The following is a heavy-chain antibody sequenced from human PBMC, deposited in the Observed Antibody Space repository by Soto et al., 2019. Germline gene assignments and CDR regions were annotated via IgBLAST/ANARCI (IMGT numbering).Heavy chain of an antibody. CDR3: AREAVAGPYYYGMDV. CDR2: IIPIFGTA. J-gene: IGHJ6*02. V-gene: IGHV1-69*13. CDR1: GGTFSSYA. Sequence: SVKVSCKASGGTFSSYAISWVRQAPGQGLEWMGGIIPIFGTANYAQKFQGRVTITADESTSTAYMELSSLRSEDTAVYYCAREAVAGPYYYGMDVWGQGTTVTVSS. D-gene: IGHD6-19*01.